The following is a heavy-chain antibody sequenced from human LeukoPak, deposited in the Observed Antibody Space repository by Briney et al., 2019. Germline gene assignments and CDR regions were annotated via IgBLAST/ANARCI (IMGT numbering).Heavy chain of an antibody. CDR3: ARQGYWSGSGSYRHRFDP. V-gene: IGHV4-39*01. J-gene: IGHJ5*02. Sequence: PSETLSLTCTVSGGSISSSNYYWGWTRQPPGKGLEWIGSMYYSESTYYNPSLKSRVTISVDTSKNQFSLKVTSVTAADTAVYYCARQGYWSGSGSYRHRFDPWGQGTLVTVSS. CDR1: GGSISSSNYY. D-gene: IGHD3-10*01. CDR2: MYYSEST.